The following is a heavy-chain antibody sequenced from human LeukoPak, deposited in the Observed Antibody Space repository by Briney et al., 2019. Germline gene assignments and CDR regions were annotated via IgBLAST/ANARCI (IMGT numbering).Heavy chain of an antibody. CDR3: TTGGLAPDDYYYYYGMDV. J-gene: IGHJ6*02. V-gene: IGHV3-15*01. CDR1: GFTFNIYW. CDR2: IKSKTDGGTT. D-gene: IGHD6-19*01. Sequence: GGSLRLSCAASGFTFNIYWMSWVRQAPGKGLEWVGRIKSKTDGGTTDYAAPVKGRFTISRDDSKNTLYLQMNSLKAEDTAVYYCTTGGLAPDDYYYYYGMDVWGQGTTVTVSS.